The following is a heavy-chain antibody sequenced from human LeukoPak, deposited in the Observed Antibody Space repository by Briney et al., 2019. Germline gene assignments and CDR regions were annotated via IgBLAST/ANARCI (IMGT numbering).Heavy chain of an antibody. D-gene: IGHD1-14*01. CDR1: GFIFSSYA. CDR2: ISNGGGSA. J-gene: IGHJ4*02. Sequence: PGGSLRLSCAASGFIFSSYAMGWVRQAPGKGLQWVSAISNGGGSAYYADSVKGRFTISRDNSKSTLYLQMNSLRAEDTAIYYCAARPRMPPRFDNWGQGTLVTVSS. CDR3: AARPRMPPRFDN. V-gene: IGHV3-23*01.